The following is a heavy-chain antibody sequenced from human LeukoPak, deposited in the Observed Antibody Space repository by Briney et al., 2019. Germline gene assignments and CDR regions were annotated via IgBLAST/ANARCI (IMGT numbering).Heavy chain of an antibody. V-gene: IGHV3-74*01. CDR2: IRYDGGDT. Sequence: TGGSLRLSCGASGFTFSDYWMHWVRQAPGKGLVWVSRIRYDGGDTQYADSVKGRFTVSRDNAKNTLYLQMNSLRAEDTAVYYCAKRWEVRYFDCWGQGTLVTVSS. D-gene: IGHD1-26*01. CDR3: AKRWEVRYFDC. J-gene: IGHJ4*02. CDR1: GFTFSDYW.